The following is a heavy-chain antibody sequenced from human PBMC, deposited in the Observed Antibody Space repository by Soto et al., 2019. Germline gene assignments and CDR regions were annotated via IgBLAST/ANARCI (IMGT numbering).Heavy chain of an antibody. CDR2: IGGSGGDT. V-gene: IGHV3-23*01. CDR1: GFPFSSYA. Sequence: EVQLLASGGGLVQPGGSLRLSCAASGFPFSSYAMSWVRQAPGKGLEWVSAIGGSGGDTFYADSVKGRFTVSRDNAENTLSLQLNSLRVEDKDIYYCARRTWRGRADYWGQGILVTVSS. CDR3: ARRTWRGRADY. J-gene: IGHJ4*02. D-gene: IGHD3-3*01.